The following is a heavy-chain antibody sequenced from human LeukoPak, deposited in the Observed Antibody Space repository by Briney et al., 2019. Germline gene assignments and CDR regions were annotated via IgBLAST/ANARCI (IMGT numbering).Heavy chain of an antibody. CDR3: ARDGVGANYYYYYMDV. CDR2: ISSSGSTI. V-gene: IGHV3-11*04. Sequence: PGGSLRLSCAASGFTFSDYYMSWIRQAPGKGLEWVSYISSSGSTIYYADSVKGRFTISRDNAKNSLYLQMNSRRAEDTAVYYCARDGVGANYYYYYMDVWGKGTTVTVSS. CDR1: GFTFSDYY. J-gene: IGHJ6*03. D-gene: IGHD1-26*01.